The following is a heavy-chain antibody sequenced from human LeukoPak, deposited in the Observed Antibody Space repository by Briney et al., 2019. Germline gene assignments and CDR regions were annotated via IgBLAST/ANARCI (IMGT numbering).Heavy chain of an antibody. CDR3: ARDRYNWNDVWWFDP. J-gene: IGHJ5*02. CDR2: IYTSGST. Sequence: KPSETLSLTCTVSGGSISSYYWSWIRQPAGKGLEWIGRIYTSGSTNYNPSLKSRVTMSVDTSKNQFSLKLSSVTAADTAVYYCARDRYNWNDVWWFDPWGQGTLVTVSS. D-gene: IGHD1-1*01. CDR1: GGSISSYY. V-gene: IGHV4-4*07.